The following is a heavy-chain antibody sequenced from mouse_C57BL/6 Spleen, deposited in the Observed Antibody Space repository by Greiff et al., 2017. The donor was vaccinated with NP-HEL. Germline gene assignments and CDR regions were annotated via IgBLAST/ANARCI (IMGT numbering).Heavy chain of an antibody. CDR3: ARTHLYYSKEYYYAMDY. Sequence: EVQLQESGPGLVKPSQSLSLTCSVTGYSITSGYYWNWIRQFPGNKLEWMGYISYDGSNNYNPSLKNRISITRDTSKNQFFLKLNSVTTEDTATYYCARTHLYYSKEYYYAMDYWGQGTSVTVSS. CDR1: GYSITSGYY. CDR2: ISYDGSN. J-gene: IGHJ4*01. V-gene: IGHV3-6*01. D-gene: IGHD2-5*01.